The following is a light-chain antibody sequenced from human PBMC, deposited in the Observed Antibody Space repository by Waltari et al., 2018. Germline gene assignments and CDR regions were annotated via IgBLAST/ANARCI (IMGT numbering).Light chain of an antibody. J-gene: IGLJ3*02. V-gene: IGLV2-14*03. CDR3: NSYAGSSSWV. Sequence: QSALTQPASVSGSPGQSITISCTGTRSDIGFYNYVSWYQQHPGKAPKLMIYDVSERPSGLSNRFSGSNSGNTASLTISGLHAEDEADYYCNSYAGSSSWVFGGGTKLTVL. CDR1: RSDIGFYNY. CDR2: DVS.